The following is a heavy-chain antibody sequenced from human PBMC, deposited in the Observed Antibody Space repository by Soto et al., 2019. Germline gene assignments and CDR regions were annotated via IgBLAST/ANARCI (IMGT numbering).Heavy chain of an antibody. CDR3: ARSPYYYESSNYYRY. Sequence: EVQLVESGGGLVQPGGSLRLSCAASGFTFSSYGMNWVRQAPGKGLEWVSYNSSSSTTIYYADSVKGRFTIFRDNAKNSLYLQLNSLRDEDTAVYYCARSPYYYESSNYYRYWGQVILVTVSS. V-gene: IGHV3-48*02. CDR2: NSSSSTTI. D-gene: IGHD3-22*01. J-gene: IGHJ4*02. CDR1: GFTFSSYG.